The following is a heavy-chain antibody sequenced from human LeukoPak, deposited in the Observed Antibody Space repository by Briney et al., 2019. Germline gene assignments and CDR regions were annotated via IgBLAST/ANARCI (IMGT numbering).Heavy chain of an antibody. J-gene: IGHJ4*02. V-gene: IGHV1-69*13. CDR1: GGTFSSYA. CDR2: IIPIFGTA. CDR3: ATPRERRDGLPLDY. D-gene: IGHD5-24*01. Sequence: GASVKVSCKASGGTFSSYAISWVRQAPGQGLEWMGGIIPIFGTANYAQKFQGRVTITADESTSTAYMELSSLRSEDTAVYYCATPRERRDGLPLDYWGQGTLVTVSS.